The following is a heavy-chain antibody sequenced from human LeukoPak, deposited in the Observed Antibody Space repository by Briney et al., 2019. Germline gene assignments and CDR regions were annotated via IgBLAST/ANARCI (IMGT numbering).Heavy chain of an antibody. CDR1: GFTFNQYG. Sequence: GGSLRLSCAASGFTFNQYGMSWVRQAPGKGLEWVSSLSWNGGDTRYADSVKDRFTISRDNAKKSLCLQMDSLRAEDTALYYCARRGYPYYYYMDVWGTGTTVTVSS. CDR3: ARRGYPYYYYMDV. CDR2: LSWNGGDT. J-gene: IGHJ6*03. D-gene: IGHD3-16*02. V-gene: IGHV3-20*04.